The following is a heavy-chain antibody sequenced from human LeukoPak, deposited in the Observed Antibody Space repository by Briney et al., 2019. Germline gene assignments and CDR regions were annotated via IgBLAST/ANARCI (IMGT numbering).Heavy chain of an antibody. J-gene: IGHJ4*02. D-gene: IGHD3-22*01. Sequence: ASVKVSCKASGYTFTSYYMHWVRQAPGQGLEWMGIINPSGGSTSYAQKFQGRVTMTRDMSTSTVYMELSSLRSEDTAVYYCARDYYGSSGYYYGRFDYWGQGTLVTVSS. V-gene: IGHV1-46*01. CDR3: ARDYYGSSGYYYGRFDY. CDR2: INPSGGST. CDR1: GYTFTSYY.